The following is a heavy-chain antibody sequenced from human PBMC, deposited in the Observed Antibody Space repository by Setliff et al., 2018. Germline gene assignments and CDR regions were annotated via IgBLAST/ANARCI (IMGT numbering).Heavy chain of an antibody. J-gene: IGHJ6*03. V-gene: IGHV7-4-1*02. CDR1: GYTFNNYA. CDR3: ARASRFGTIVYRGYYYMDV. CDR2: INTDTGNP. Sequence: GASVKVSCKASGYTFNNYAINWVRQAPGQGLEWMGWINTDTGNPTSAQGFTGRFVFSLDTSVSTAYLQISSLKAEDTALYYCARASRFGTIVYRGYYYMDVWGKGTTVTVSS. D-gene: IGHD3-10*01.